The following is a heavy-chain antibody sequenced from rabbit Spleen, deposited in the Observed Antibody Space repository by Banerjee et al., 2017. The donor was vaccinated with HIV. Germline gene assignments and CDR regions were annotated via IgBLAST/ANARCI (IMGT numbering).Heavy chain of an antibody. CDR2: INTVGVP. J-gene: IGHJ4*02. D-gene: IGHD1-1*01. CDR1: GFSLSTYA. CDR3: ARDLYVGVSGYTGNI. V-gene: IGHV1S69*01. Sequence: QSVEESGGRLVTPGTPLTLTCTVSGFSLSTYAGSWVRQAPGKGLEWIGFINTVGVPYYANWAKGRFTISKTSTTVDLKITSPTTEDTATYFCARDLYVGVSGYTGNIWGPGTLVTVS.